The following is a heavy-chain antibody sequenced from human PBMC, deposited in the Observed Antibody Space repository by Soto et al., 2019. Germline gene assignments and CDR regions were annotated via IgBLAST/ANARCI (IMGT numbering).Heavy chain of an antibody. V-gene: IGHV4-59*01. CDR1: GGSISNYY. Sequence: SETLSLTCTVSGGSISNYYWTWVRQPPGKGLEWLGYISYRGTTNYNPSLKSQVTISEDTSKNQVSLRLTSVTAADTAVYYCASLVDLYYFDFWGQGALVTVSS. CDR2: ISYRGTT. CDR3: ASLVDLYYFDF. J-gene: IGHJ4*02.